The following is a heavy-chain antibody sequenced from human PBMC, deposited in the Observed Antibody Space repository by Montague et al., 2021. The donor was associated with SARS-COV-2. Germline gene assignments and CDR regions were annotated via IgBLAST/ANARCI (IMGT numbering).Heavy chain of an antibody. CDR3: AGGSGIINFYNSGMDV. CDR1: GGSISSYY. V-gene: IGHV4-4*07. D-gene: IGHD3-10*01. CDR2: IYTSGTT. Sequence: SETLSLTCTVSGGSISSYYWSWIRQPAGKGLELIGRIYTSGTTNYNPSLKIRVTMSVDTSKNQFSLKLSSVTDAATAVYYCAGGSGIINFYNSGMDVWGQGTTVTVSS. J-gene: IGHJ6*02.